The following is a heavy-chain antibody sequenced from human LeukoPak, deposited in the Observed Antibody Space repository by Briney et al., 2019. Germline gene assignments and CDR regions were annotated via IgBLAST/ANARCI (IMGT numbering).Heavy chain of an antibody. D-gene: IGHD1-7*01. CDR3: ASLTGTTRI. V-gene: IGHV1-69*05. CDR2: IIPIFGTA. CDR1: GGTFSSYA. J-gene: IGHJ4*02. Sequence: ASVKVSCKASGGTFSSYAISWVRQAPAQGHEWMGRIIPIFGTANYAQKFQGRVTITTDESTSTAYMELRSLRSEDAAVYYCASLTGTTRIWGQGTLVTVSS.